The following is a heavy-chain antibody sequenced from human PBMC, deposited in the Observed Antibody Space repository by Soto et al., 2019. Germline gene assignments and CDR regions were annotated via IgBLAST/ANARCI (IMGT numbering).Heavy chain of an antibody. CDR2: ISTDGST. CDR3: AKESVRRNLDLDY. D-gene: IGHD3-9*01. J-gene: IGHJ4*02. Sequence: GSLRLSCAASGFTFSSYAMSWVRQAPGKGLEWVSTISTDGSTFYADSVKGRLIMSRDNSKNTLYLQMNSLRAEDTAVYHCAKESVRRNLDLDYWGQGTPVTVSS. V-gene: IGHV3-23*01. CDR1: GFTFSSYA.